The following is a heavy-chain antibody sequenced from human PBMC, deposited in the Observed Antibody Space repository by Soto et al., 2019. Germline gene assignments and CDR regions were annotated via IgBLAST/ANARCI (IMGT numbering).Heavy chain of an antibody. V-gene: IGHV3-33*01. CDR3: ARDPPPESDDYYSFYMDV. CDR1: GYIFSNYG. CDR2: IWYDGNSK. Sequence: QVQLVESGGGVVQPGRSLRLSCAASGYIFSNYGMHWVRQAPGKGLEWVANIWYDGNSKFYADSVKGRFTISRDDSKNKVYLQMSSLRAEDTAVYYCARDPPPESDDYYSFYMDVWGNGTTVTVSS. J-gene: IGHJ6*03.